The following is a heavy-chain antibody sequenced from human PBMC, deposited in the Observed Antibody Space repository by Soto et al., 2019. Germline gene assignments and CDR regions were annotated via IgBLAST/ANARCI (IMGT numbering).Heavy chain of an antibody. Sequence: HSQTLSLTCAISGDSVSTNSATWDWIRQSPSRGLEWLGRTYYRSKWYNDYAVSVKSRITINPDTSKNQFSLQVNSMTAEDTAVYYCAISKEYRSSSGMDFWGQGTTVTVSS. CDR1: GDSVSTNSAT. CDR2: TYYRSKWYN. V-gene: IGHV6-1*01. D-gene: IGHD6-6*01. CDR3: AISKEYRSSSGMDF. J-gene: IGHJ6*02.